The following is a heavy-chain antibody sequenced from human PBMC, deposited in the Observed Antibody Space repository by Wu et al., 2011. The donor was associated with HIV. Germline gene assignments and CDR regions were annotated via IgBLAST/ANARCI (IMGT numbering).Heavy chain of an antibody. J-gene: IGHJ6*02. D-gene: IGHD2-21*01. Sequence: EVKKPGASVKVSCKASGYTFTAYYMHWLRQAPGQGLEWMGWINPHSGGTNFAQKFQGRVTMTRDTSITTAYMELSRLRSEDTAVYFCARGRVAILDVWGQGTTVIVSS. CDR2: INPHSGGT. V-gene: IGHV1-2*02. CDR3: ARGRVAILDV. CDR1: GYTFTAYY.